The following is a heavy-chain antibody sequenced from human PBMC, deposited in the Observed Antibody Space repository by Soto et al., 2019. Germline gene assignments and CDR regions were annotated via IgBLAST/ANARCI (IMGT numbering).Heavy chain of an antibody. D-gene: IGHD5-12*01. CDR2: IYWDDDK. Sequence: QITLKESGPTLVKPTQTLTLTCTFSGFSLSTSGVGVGWIRQPPGKALEWLALIYWDDDKRYSPSLKSRLTITKDTSKNQVVLTMTNMDPVDTATYYCAHFLEMATIIYAFDIWGQGTMVTVSS. CDR1: GFSLSTSGVG. CDR3: AHFLEMATIIYAFDI. J-gene: IGHJ3*02. V-gene: IGHV2-5*02.